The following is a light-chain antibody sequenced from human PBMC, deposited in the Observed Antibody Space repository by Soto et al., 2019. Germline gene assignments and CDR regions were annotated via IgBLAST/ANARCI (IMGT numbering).Light chain of an antibody. Sequence: QSVLTQPPSASGTPGQRVTISCSGSSSNIGSNTVNWYQQLPGTAPKLLIYSNINRPSGVPDRFSGSKSGTSASLAITGLQAEDEAHYYCHSFDSRLIGLLFGGGTKLTVL. CDR3: HSFDSRLIGLL. CDR1: SSNIGSNT. CDR2: SNI. J-gene: IGLJ2*01. V-gene: IGLV1-44*01.